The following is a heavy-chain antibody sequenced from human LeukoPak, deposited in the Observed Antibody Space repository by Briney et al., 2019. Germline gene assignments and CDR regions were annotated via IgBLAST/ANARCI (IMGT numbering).Heavy chain of an antibody. CDR1: GFTFSNYA. V-gene: IGHV3-23*01. CDR3: AKWGHSGSYYDY. J-gene: IGHJ4*02. Sequence: GGSLRLSCAASGFTFSNYAMSWVRQATGKGLEWVSSISVSGGNTYHADSVKGRFTISRDNSKNTRDLQMNSLRAEDTAVYYCAKWGHSGSYYDYWGQGTLVTVSS. D-gene: IGHD1-26*01. CDR2: ISVSGGNT.